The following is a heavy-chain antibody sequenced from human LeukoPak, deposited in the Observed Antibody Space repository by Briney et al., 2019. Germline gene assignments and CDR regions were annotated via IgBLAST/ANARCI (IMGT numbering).Heavy chain of an antibody. V-gene: IGHV1-69*05. D-gene: IGHD1-26*01. CDR1: GGTFSSYA. Sequence: SVKVSCKASGGTFSSYAISWVRQAPGQGLEWMGGIIPIFGTANYAQKFQGRVTITTDESTSTAYMELSSLRSEDTAVYYCARSRWERATSSFDYWGQGTLVTVSS. CDR2: IIPIFGTA. J-gene: IGHJ4*02. CDR3: ARSRWERATSSFDY.